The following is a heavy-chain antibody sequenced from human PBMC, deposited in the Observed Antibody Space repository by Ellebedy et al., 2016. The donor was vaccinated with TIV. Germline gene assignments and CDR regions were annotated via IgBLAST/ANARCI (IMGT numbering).Heavy chain of an antibody. D-gene: IGHD5-24*01. CDR2: IYPGDSDT. Sequence: KVSCXGSGYSFTSYWIGWVRQMPGKGLEWMGIIYPGDSDTRYSPPFQGQVTISADKSISTAYLQWSSLKASDTAMYYCARHHQAEMATTIGDYWGQGTLVTVSS. CDR3: ARHHQAEMATTIGDY. J-gene: IGHJ4*02. CDR1: GYSFTSYW. V-gene: IGHV5-51*01.